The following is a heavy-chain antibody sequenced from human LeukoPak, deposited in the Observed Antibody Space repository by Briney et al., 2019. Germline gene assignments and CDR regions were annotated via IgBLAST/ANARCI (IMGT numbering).Heavy chain of an antibody. Sequence: GGSLRLSCVASGFMFSVYGMHWVRQAPGKGLEWVAVIWNDGSNKYYADSVKGRFTISRDNSKNTLYLQMNSLRAEDTAVYSCARASGPFDYWGQGTLATVSS. CDR3: ARASGPFDY. CDR1: GFMFSVYG. D-gene: IGHD3-10*01. CDR2: IWNDGSNK. J-gene: IGHJ4*02. V-gene: IGHV3-33*01.